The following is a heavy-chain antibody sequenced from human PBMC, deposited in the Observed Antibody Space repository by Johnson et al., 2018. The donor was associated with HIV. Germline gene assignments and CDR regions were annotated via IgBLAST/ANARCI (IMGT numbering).Heavy chain of an antibody. D-gene: IGHD6-19*01. CDR2: IYSGCST. Sequence: VQLVESGGGLIQPGGSLRLSCSASGFTVSSNYMSWVRQAPGTGLEWVSVIYSGCSTYSAHSVKGRFTISRDNSKNTLYLQMNSLRAEDTAVYYCAREVRKAVAGNFDIWGQGTMVTVSS. CDR1: GFTVSSNY. V-gene: IGHV3-53*01. J-gene: IGHJ3*02. CDR3: AREVRKAVAGNFDI.